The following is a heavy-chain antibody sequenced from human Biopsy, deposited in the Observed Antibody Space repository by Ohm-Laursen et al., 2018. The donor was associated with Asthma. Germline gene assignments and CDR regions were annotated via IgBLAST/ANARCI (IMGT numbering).Heavy chain of an antibody. V-gene: IGHV7-4-1*02. CDR3: ARMISYYHEMRAPFFDY. Sequence: GASVKVSCNASGGMFGNYAISWVRQAPGLGLGWMGWINTNAGNPTYAQGFTGRFVFSLDTSVNTAHLQISSLKAEDTAVYYCARMISYYHEMRAPFFDYWGQGTLVTVSS. J-gene: IGHJ4*02. CDR2: INTNAGNP. D-gene: IGHD3-22*01. CDR1: GGMFGNYA.